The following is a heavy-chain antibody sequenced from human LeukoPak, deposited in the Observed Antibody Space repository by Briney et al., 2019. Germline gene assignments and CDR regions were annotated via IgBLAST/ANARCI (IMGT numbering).Heavy chain of an antibody. CDR3: ARYKYSSSFIDY. D-gene: IGHD6-13*01. V-gene: IGHV4-59*01. CDR2: IYYSGST. J-gene: IGHJ4*02. CDR1: GGSFSGYY. Sequence: SETLSLTCAVYGGSFSGYYWSWIRQPPGKGLEWIGYIYYSGSTNYNPSLKSRVTISVDTSKNQFSLKLSSVTAADTAVYYCARYKYSSSFIDYWGQGTLVTVSS.